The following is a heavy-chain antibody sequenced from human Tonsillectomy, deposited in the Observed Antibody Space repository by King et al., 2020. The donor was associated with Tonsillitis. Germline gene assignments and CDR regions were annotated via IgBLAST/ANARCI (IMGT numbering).Heavy chain of an antibody. D-gene: IGHD4-17*01. J-gene: IGHJ4*02. Sequence: VQLVESGGGVVQPGRSLRLSCAASGFTFSSYGMHWVRQAPGKGLEWVAVISYDGSNKYYADSVKGRFTISRDNSKKTLYLQMNSLRAEDTAVYHCARGLYTVGDYIDYWGQGTLVTVSS. CDR1: GFTFSSYG. CDR3: ARGLYTVGDYIDY. CDR2: ISYDGSNK. V-gene: IGHV3-33*05.